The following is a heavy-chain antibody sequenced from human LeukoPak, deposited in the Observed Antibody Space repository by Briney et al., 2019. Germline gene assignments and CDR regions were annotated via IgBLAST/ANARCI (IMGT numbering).Heavy chain of an antibody. J-gene: IGHJ4*02. CDR1: GGSFSGYY. Sequence: SETLSLTCAVYGGSFSGYYWSWIRQPPGKGLEWNGEINHSGSTNYNPSLKSRVTISVDTSKNQFSLKLSSVTAADTAVYYCASPGRPFSWYYWGQGTLVTVSS. V-gene: IGHV4-34*01. CDR3: ASPGRPFSWYY. CDR2: INHSGST.